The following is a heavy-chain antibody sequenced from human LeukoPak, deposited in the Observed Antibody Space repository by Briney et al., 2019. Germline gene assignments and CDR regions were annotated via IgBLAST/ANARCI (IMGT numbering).Heavy chain of an antibody. J-gene: IGHJ5*02. Sequence: RAGGSLRLSCAASGFTFSNYWMHWVRQAPGKGLVWVSRINSDGINTSYADSVKGRFTISRDNAKNTLNLQMNSLRAEDTAVYYCARDLGQCYDTSDNWFDPWGQGTLVTVSS. V-gene: IGHV3-74*01. CDR1: GFTFSNYW. CDR3: ARDLGQCYDTSDNWFDP. D-gene: IGHD3-22*01. CDR2: INSDGINT.